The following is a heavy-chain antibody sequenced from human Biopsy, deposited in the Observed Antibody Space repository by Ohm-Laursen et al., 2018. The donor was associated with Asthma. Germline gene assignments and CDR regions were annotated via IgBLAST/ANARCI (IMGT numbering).Heavy chain of an antibody. CDR2: IYWDDYN. V-gene: IGHV2-5*02. CDR3: ALSQDSGFDDHSPSWFDP. J-gene: IGHJ5*02. Sequence: TQTLTLIFSFSGFSLRTPGVVVGWIRQSPGKALEWLALIYWDDYNLFRPSLKRRLTITKDPSKNQVVLTMTKMDPVDSGTYYCALSQDSGFDDHSPSWFDPWGQGTLVTVSS. D-gene: IGHD3-9*01. CDR1: GFSLRTPGVV.